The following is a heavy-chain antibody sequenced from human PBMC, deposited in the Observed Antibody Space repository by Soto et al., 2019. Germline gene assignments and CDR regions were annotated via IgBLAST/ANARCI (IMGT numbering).Heavy chain of an antibody. Sequence: SETLSLTCAVYGGSFSGYYWSWIRQTPGKGLEWIGEINHSGSTNYNPSIKSRVTISVDTSKNQFSLKLSSVTAADTAVYYCVRVPFFQDSKLGIKYYFDYWGQGTLVTVSS. CDR2: INHSGST. J-gene: IGHJ4*02. V-gene: IGHV4-34*01. CDR1: GGSFSGYY. CDR3: VRVPFFQDSKLGIKYYFDY. D-gene: IGHD7-27*01.